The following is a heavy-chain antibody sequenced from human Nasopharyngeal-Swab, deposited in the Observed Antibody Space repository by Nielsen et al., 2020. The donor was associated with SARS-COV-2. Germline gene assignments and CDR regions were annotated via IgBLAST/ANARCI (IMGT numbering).Heavy chain of an antibody. CDR2: ISSSSSTI. V-gene: IGHV3-48*02. CDR1: GFTFSSYS. J-gene: IGHJ4*02. Sequence: GESLKISCAASGFTFSSYSMNWVRQAPGKGLEWVSYISSSSSTIYYADSVKGRFTISRDNAKNSLYLQMNSLRDEDTAVYYCARESSGWTASFDYWGQGTLVTVSS. CDR3: ARESSGWTASFDY. D-gene: IGHD6-19*01.